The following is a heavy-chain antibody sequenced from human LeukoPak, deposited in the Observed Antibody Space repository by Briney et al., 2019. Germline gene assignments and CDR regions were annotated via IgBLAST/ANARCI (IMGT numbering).Heavy chain of an antibody. Sequence: PSETLSLTCTVSGGSISSSSYYWGWIRQPPGKGLEWIGSIYYSGSTYYNPSLKSRVTISVDTSKNQFSLKLTSVTAADTAVYYCATPNDAFNIWGQGTMVTVSS. V-gene: IGHV4-39*07. CDR1: GGSISSSSYY. J-gene: IGHJ3*02. CDR2: IYYSGST. CDR3: ATPNDAFNI.